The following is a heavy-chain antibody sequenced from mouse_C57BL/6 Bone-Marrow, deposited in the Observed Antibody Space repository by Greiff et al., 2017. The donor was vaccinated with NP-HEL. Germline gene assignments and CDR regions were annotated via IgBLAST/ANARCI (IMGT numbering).Heavy chain of an antibody. CDR3: TRDYGSSEK. Sequence: QVQLKESGAELVRPGASVTLSCKASGYTFTDYEMHWVKQTPVHGLEWIGAIDPETGGTAYNQKFKGKAILTADKSSSTAYMELRSLTSEDSAVYYCTRDYGSSEKWGQGTTLTVSS. J-gene: IGHJ2*01. D-gene: IGHD1-1*01. CDR1: GYTFTDYE. V-gene: IGHV1-15*01. CDR2: IDPETGGT.